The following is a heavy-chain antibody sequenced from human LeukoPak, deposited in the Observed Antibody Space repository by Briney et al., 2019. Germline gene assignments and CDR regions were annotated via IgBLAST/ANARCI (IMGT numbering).Heavy chain of an antibody. CDR2: IRSKANSYAT. V-gene: IGHV3-73*01. Sequence: PGGSLRLSCAASGFTFSSYGMSWVRQASGKGLEWVGRIRSKANSYATAYAASVKGRFTISRDDSKNTAYLQMNSLKTEDTAVYYCTRQVIAVDLEDYWGQGTLVTVSS. J-gene: IGHJ4*02. CDR3: TRQVIAVDLEDY. CDR1: GFTFSSYG. D-gene: IGHD6-19*01.